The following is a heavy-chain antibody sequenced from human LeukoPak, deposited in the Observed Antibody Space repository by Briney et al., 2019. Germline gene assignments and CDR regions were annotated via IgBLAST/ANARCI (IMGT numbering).Heavy chain of an antibody. CDR2: ISYDGSNK. D-gene: IGHD6-13*01. CDR3: ARDPRPAYSSSWYYYPYSMDV. CDR1: GFTFSSYA. V-gene: IGHV3-30*04. J-gene: IGHJ6*04. Sequence: GRSLRLSCAASGFTFSSYAMPWVRQAPGKGLAWVAVISYDGSNKYYADSVKGRFTISRDNSKNTLYLQMNSLRAEDTAVYYCARDPRPAYSSSWYYYPYSMDVRGKGNTDTVSS.